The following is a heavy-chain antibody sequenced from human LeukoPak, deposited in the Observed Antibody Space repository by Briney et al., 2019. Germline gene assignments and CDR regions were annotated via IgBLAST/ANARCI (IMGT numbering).Heavy chain of an antibody. D-gene: IGHD4-23*01. J-gene: IGHJ4*02. CDR3: ARGRPHGNDY. V-gene: IGHV3-7*01. Sequence: PGGSLRLSCAASGFTFSSYWMNWARQAPGKGLEWVASINHNRNVNYYVDSVKGRFTISRDNAKNTLYLQMNSLRVEDTAVYYCARGRPHGNDYWGQGTLVTVSS. CDR2: INHNRNVN. CDR1: GFTFSSYW.